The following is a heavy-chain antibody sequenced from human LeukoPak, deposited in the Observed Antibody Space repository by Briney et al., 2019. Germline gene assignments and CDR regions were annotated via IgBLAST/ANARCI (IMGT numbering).Heavy chain of an antibody. CDR3: ARSVEGYWFDP. D-gene: IGHD5/OR15-5a*01. V-gene: IGHV4-4*09. J-gene: IGHJ5*02. CDR1: GGSISSYY. Sequence: SETLSLTCTVSGGSISSYYWSWIRQPPGKGLEWIGYIYTSGSTYYNPSLKSRVTISVDTSKNQFSLKLSSVTAADTAVYYCARSVEGYWFDPWGQGTLVTVSS. CDR2: IYTSGST.